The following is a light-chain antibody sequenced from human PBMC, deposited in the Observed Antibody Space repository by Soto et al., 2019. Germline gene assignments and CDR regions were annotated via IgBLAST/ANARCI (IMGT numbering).Light chain of an antibody. Sequence: DNQMTQSPSTLSASVGDRVTITCRASQSISSWLAWYQQKPGKAPKLLIYDASSLESGVPSRFSGSGSGTEFTLTISSLQPDDFATYYCQQYNSSPTFGQGTKVEIK. CDR1: QSISSW. J-gene: IGKJ1*01. V-gene: IGKV1-5*01. CDR2: DAS. CDR3: QQYNSSPT.